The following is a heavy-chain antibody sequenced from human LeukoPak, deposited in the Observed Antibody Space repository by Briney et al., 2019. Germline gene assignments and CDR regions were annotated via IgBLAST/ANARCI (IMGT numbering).Heavy chain of an antibody. Sequence: KTSETLSLTCTVSGGSISSYYWSWIRQPPGKGLEWIGYISYSGSTNYNPSLKSRVTISVDTSKHQFSLKLSAVTAAATAVYYCARGPHKFDYWGQGSLVTVSS. CDR3: ARGPHKFDY. CDR2: ISYSGST. CDR1: GGSISSYY. V-gene: IGHV4-59*01. J-gene: IGHJ4*02.